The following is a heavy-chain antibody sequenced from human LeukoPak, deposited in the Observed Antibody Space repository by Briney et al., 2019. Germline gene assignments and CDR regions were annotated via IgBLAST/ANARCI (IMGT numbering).Heavy chain of an antibody. CDR3: ARLPSGSYYFDY. Sequence: PSETLSLTCTVSGGAISRDYWSWIRQPPGKGLEWIGYIYYSGSTNYNPSLKSRVIISVDTSKNQFSLKLSSVTAADTAMYYCARLPSGSYYFDYWGQGTLVTVSS. J-gene: IGHJ4*02. V-gene: IGHV4-59*08. CDR1: GGAISRDY. CDR2: IYYSGST. D-gene: IGHD1-26*01.